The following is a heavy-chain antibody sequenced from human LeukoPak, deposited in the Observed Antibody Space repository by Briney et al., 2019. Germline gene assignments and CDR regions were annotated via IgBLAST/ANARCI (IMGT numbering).Heavy chain of an antibody. CDR3: ARESITGHRDFDY. D-gene: IGHD1-20*01. J-gene: IGHJ4*02. Sequence: GGSLRLSRAASGFTFGAYSMNWVRQVPGKGLEWVSYISSGSRTVYYADSVKGRFTVSRDNAKNSLNLQMDSLRAEDTAVYYCARESITGHRDFDYWGQGTLVTVSS. CDR1: GFTFGAYS. V-gene: IGHV3-48*01. CDR2: ISSGSRTV.